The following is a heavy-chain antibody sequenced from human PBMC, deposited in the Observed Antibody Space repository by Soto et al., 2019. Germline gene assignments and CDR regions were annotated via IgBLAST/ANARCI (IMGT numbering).Heavy chain of an antibody. CDR3: AGCMRFDGSGYAFFDS. CDR2: VSRSSSYI. D-gene: IGHD3-10*01. CDR1: GFTFSGHT. Sequence: EVQLVESGGGLVKPGGSLRLSCAASGFTFSGHTINWVRQAPGKWLEWVSSVSRSSSYIYYADSVKGRCTVSREDAAKSRDLQMNSLRAENTALDYWAGCMRFDGSGYAFFDSWGQGPQVTVSS. J-gene: IGHJ4*02. V-gene: IGHV3-21*01.